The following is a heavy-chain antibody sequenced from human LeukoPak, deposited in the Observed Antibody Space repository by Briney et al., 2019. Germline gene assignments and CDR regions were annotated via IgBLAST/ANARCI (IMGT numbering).Heavy chain of an antibody. Sequence: GGSLRLSCTASGFTFGDYAMSWVIQAPGKGLEWVGFIRSKAYGGTTEYAASVKGRFTISRDDSKSIAYLQMNSLKTEDTGVYYCSRGITGTRVDYWGQGTLVTVSS. D-gene: IGHD1-7*01. V-gene: IGHV3-49*04. CDR2: IRSKAYGGTT. CDR1: GFTFGDYA. CDR3: SRGITGTRVDY. J-gene: IGHJ4*02.